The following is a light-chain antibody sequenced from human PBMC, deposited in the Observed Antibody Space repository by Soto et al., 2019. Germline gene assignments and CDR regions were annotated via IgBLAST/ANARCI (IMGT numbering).Light chain of an antibody. Sequence: PGERATLACRASQSITSTYLAWYQQKPGQAPSLLIYGASNSATGIPDRFSGSGSGTDFTLTISRLEPEDFVVYYCQQYGSSPPWTFGQGTKVEIK. CDR1: QSITSTY. V-gene: IGKV3-20*01. CDR2: GAS. J-gene: IGKJ1*01. CDR3: QQYGSSPPWT.